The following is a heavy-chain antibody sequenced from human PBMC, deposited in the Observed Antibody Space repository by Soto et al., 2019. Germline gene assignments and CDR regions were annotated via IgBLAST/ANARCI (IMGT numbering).Heavy chain of an antibody. V-gene: IGHV3-30*04. CDR3: ARDLVEYSSSSVAFDI. CDR1: GFTFSSYA. J-gene: IGHJ3*02. D-gene: IGHD6-6*01. CDR2: ISYDGSNK. Sequence: GGSLRLSCAASGFTFSSYAMHWVRQAPGKGLEWVAVISYDGSNKYYADSVKGRFTISRDNSKNTLYLQMNSLRAEDTAVYYGARDLVEYSSSSVAFDIWGQGTMVTVSS.